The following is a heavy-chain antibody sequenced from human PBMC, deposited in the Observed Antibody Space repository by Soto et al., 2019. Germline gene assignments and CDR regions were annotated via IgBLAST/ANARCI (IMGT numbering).Heavy chain of an antibody. CDR3: ARDHILLWFGELLKPFDY. J-gene: IGHJ4*02. CDR2: ISSSSSYI. D-gene: IGHD3-10*01. Sequence: GSLRLSCAASGFTLSSYSMNWVRQAPGKGLEWVSSISSSSSYIYYADSVKGRFTISRDNAKNSLYLQMNSLRAEDTAVYYCARDHILLWFGELLKPFDYWGQGTLVTVSS. V-gene: IGHV3-21*01. CDR1: GFTLSSYS.